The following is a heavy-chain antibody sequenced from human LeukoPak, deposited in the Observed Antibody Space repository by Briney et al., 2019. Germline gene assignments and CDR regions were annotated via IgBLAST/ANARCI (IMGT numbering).Heavy chain of an antibody. CDR2: INPNSGGT. V-gene: IGHV1-2*02. CDR1: GYTFTSYY. J-gene: IGHJ5*02. Sequence: VASVKVSCKASGYTFTSYYMHWVRQAPGQGLEWMGWINPNSGGTNYAQKFQGRVTMTRDTSISTAYMELSRLRSDDTAVYYCARERMATIMRWFDPWGQGTLVTVSS. CDR3: ARERMATIMRWFDP. D-gene: IGHD5-24*01.